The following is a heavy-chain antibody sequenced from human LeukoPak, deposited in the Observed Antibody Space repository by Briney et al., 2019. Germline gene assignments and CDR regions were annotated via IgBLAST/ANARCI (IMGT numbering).Heavy chain of an antibody. CDR1: GGSFSGYY. D-gene: IGHD3-9*01. CDR3: ARGPDILTGYTSFLRRFYFDY. V-gene: IGHV4-34*01. J-gene: IGHJ4*02. Sequence: SETLSLTCAVYGGSFSGYYWSWIRQPPGKGLEWIGEINHSGSTNYNPSLKSRVTISVDTSKNQFSLKLSSVTAADTAVYYCARGPDILTGYTSFLRRFYFDYWGQGTLVTVSS. CDR2: INHSGST.